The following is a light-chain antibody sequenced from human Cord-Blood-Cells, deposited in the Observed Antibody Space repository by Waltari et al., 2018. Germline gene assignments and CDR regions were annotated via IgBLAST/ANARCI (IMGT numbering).Light chain of an antibody. V-gene: IGLV2-14*01. J-gene: IGLJ2*01. CDR1: SSDVGGYNY. CDR3: SSYTSSSTVV. CDR2: DVS. Sequence: QSALPKPASVSGSPGQSITISCTGTSSDVGGYNYVSWYQQHPGKAPQPMIYDVSNRPSGGSNRCSCSKSGDTASLSISGLQAEDEAEDYCSSYTSSSTVVFGGGTKLTVL.